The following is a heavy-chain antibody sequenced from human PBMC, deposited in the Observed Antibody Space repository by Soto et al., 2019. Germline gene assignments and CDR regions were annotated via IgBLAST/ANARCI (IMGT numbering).Heavy chain of an antibody. V-gene: IGHV3-30*18. J-gene: IGHJ4*02. D-gene: IGHD2-15*01. CDR1: GFTFSYG. CDR3: AKLVIGYCSGNTCDDY. CDR2: ISYDSSNK. Sequence: VQLLESGGGLIQPGGSLRLSCAASGFTFSYGIHWLRQAPGKGLEWVAYISYDSSNKFYGDSVKGRFTISRDNSKNTQCLQMNRLRAEGTAVYYCAKLVIGYCSGNTCDDYWGQGTLVAVSS.